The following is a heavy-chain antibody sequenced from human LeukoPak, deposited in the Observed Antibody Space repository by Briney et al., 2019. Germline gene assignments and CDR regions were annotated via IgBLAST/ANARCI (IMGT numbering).Heavy chain of an antibody. CDR2: ISGSGGST. V-gene: IGHV3-23*01. CDR1: GFTFSSYA. Sequence: GGSLRLSCAASGFTFSSYAMSWVRQAPGKGLEWVSDISGSGGSTYYADSVKGRFTISRDNSKSTLYLQMNSLRAEDTAVYYCAKDLVGANFGGDDYWGQGTLVTVSS. J-gene: IGHJ4*02. D-gene: IGHD1-26*01. CDR3: AKDLVGANFGGDDY.